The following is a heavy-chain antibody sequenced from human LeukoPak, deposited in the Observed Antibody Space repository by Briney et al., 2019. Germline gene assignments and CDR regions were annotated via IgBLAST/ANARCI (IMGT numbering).Heavy chain of an antibody. CDR3: ARGGDGYKYYFDY. J-gene: IGHJ4*02. CDR2: IIPILGTA. CDR1: GGTFSSYA. Sequence: GASVKVSCKASGGTFSSYAISWVRQAPGQGLEWMGGIIPILGTANYAQKFQGRVTITTDESTSTAYMELSSLRSEDTAVYYCARGGDGYKYYFDYWGRGTLVTVSS. V-gene: IGHV1-69*05. D-gene: IGHD5-24*01.